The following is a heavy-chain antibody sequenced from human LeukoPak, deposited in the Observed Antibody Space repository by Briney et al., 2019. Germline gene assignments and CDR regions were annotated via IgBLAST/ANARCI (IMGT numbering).Heavy chain of an antibody. CDR2: IKKDGTEE. CDR3: ARNYGPGPRYYYYYMDV. J-gene: IGHJ6*03. CDR1: GFTFGSYR. Sequence: GGSLRLSCAASGFTFGSYRMTWVRQAPGKGLEWVANIKKDGTEEHYVDSVKGRFTVSRDNARNSLYLQMNSLRVEDTAIYYCARNYGPGPRYYYYYMDVWGKGTTVTVSS. V-gene: IGHV3-7*01. D-gene: IGHD3-10*01.